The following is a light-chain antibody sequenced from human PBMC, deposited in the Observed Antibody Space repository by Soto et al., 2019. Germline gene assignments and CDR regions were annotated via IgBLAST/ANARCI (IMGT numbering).Light chain of an antibody. J-gene: IGLJ1*01. V-gene: IGLV2-14*01. Sequence: QSVLTQPASVSGSPGQSITISCTGTSSDVGGYNYVSWYQQHPGKAPKLMIYEVSNRPSGVSNRFSGSKSGNTASLTISGLQAEDEADYYCNSYTSSSTVFGTGTKVTVL. CDR2: EVS. CDR3: NSYTSSSTV. CDR1: SSDVGGYNY.